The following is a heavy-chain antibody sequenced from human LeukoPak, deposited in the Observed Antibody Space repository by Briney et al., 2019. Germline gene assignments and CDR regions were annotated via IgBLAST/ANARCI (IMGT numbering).Heavy chain of an antibody. J-gene: IGHJ4*02. V-gene: IGHV3-30*04. CDR1: GLTFSNYI. Sequence: GGSLRLSCAASGLTFSNYIMHWVRQAPGKGLDWVAVILENGSNQYYADSVKGRFTISRDNSKNTLFLQMNSLRGEDTAMYYCARVQGGGYRTADYWGQGTLVTVSS. CDR2: ILENGSNQ. D-gene: IGHD6-19*01. CDR3: ARVQGGGYRTADY.